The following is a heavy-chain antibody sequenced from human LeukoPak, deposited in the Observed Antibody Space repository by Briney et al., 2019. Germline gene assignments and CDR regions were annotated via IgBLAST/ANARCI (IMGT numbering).Heavy chain of an antibody. D-gene: IGHD3-22*01. J-gene: IGHJ3*02. CDR3: AREDFVYYDSRGYYYPNPYGAFDI. Sequence: GRSLRLSCAASGFTFSSYAMHWVRQAPGKGLEWVAVISYYGSNKYYADSVKGRFTISRDNSKNTLYLQMNSLRAEDTAVYYCAREDFVYYDSRGYYYPNPYGAFDIWGQGTMVTVSS. CDR1: GFTFSSYA. V-gene: IGHV3-30-3*01. CDR2: ISYYGSNK.